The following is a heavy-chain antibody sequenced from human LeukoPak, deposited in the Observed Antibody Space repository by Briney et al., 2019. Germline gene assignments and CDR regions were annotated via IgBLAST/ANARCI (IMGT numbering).Heavy chain of an antibody. CDR3: ARVRRDDYYFDS. CDR2: ISSDSTYT. V-gene: IGHV3-21*01. Sequence: GGSLRLSCVVSGFTLKTLKMNWVRQAPGQGLEWVSSISSDSTYTSYADSVKGRFTISGDNAKNSMYLQMDSLRAEDTAVYYCARVRRDDYYFDSWGQGTLVTVSS. D-gene: IGHD5-24*01. J-gene: IGHJ4*02. CDR1: GFTLKTLK.